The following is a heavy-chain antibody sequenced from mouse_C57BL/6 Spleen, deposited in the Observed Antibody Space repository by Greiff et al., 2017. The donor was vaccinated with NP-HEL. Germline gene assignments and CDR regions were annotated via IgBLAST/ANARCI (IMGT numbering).Heavy chain of an antibody. CDR1: GYTFTSYW. Sequence: QVQLQQPGAELVMPGASVKLSCKASGYTFTSYWMHWVKQRPGQGLEWIGEIDPSDSYTNYNQKFKGKSTLTVDKSSSTAYMQLSSLTSEESAVYYCARQYYTGSTLDDWGQGTTLTVSS. CDR3: ARQYYTGSTLDD. J-gene: IGHJ2*01. D-gene: IGHD5-1*01. CDR2: IDPSDSYT. V-gene: IGHV1-69*01.